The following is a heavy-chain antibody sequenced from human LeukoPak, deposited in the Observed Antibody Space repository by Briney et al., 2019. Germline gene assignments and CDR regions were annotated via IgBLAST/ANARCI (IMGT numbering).Heavy chain of an antibody. Sequence: GSSVKVSCKASGGTFSSYAISWVRQAPGQGLEWMGGIIPIFGTANYAQKFQGRVTITADESTSTAYMELSSLRSEDTAVYYCARAGELELLDGYFDYWGQGTLVTVSS. V-gene: IGHV1-69*01. CDR3: ARAGELELLDGYFDY. CDR2: IIPIFGTA. D-gene: IGHD1-7*01. CDR1: GGTFSSYA. J-gene: IGHJ4*02.